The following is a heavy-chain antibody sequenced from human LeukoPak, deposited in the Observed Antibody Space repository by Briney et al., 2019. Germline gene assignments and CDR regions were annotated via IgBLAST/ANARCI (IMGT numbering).Heavy chain of an antibody. CDR1: GGTFSSYA. D-gene: IGHD1-26*01. CDR2: IIPILGIA. V-gene: IGHV1-69*04. Sequence: SVKVSCKASGGTFSSYAISWVRQAPGQGLEWMGRIIPILGIANYAQKFQGRVTITADKSTSTAYMELSRLRSDDTAVYYCAGSIVGAHDAFDIWGQGTMVTVSS. J-gene: IGHJ3*02. CDR3: AGSIVGAHDAFDI.